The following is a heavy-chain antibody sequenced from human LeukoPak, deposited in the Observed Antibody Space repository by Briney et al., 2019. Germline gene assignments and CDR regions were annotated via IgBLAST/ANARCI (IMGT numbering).Heavy chain of an antibody. D-gene: IGHD3-16*02. CDR1: GFTFSTYA. Sequence: PGGSLRLSCAASGFTFSTYAMSWVRQAPGKGLEWVSAISGSGGSTYYADFVKGRFTISRDNSKNTLYLQMNSLRVEDTARYYCARDIQLSTWGLGTMVTVSS. J-gene: IGHJ3*01. V-gene: IGHV3-23*01. CDR2: ISGSGGST. CDR3: ARDIQLST.